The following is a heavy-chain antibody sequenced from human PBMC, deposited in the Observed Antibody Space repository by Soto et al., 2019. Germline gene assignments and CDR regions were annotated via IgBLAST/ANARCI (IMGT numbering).Heavy chain of an antibody. J-gene: IGHJ4*02. CDR1: GFTFGNYA. CDR3: AKEGASSWYFFDY. D-gene: IGHD6-13*01. Sequence: EVQLLESGENLVQPGGSLRLSCAASGFTFGNYAMNWVRQPPGKGLEWVSTISGSGGGAYYADSVKGRFTISRDNSKNTLYLQMNSLRGEDTAVYYCAKEGASSWYFFDYWVQGTLVTVSS. V-gene: IGHV3-23*01. CDR2: ISGSGGGA.